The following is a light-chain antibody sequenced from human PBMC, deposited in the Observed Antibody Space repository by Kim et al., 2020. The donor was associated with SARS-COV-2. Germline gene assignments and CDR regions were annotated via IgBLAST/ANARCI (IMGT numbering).Light chain of an antibody. Sequence: SITIASPGTSSDVGGYNYVPWYQQHPGKAPKLMIYDVSNRPSGVSNRFSGSKSGNTASLTISGLQAEDEADYYCSSYTSSSRVVFGGGTQLTVL. CDR2: DVS. CDR3: SSYTSSSRVV. J-gene: IGLJ2*01. V-gene: IGLV2-14*03. CDR1: SSDVGGYNY.